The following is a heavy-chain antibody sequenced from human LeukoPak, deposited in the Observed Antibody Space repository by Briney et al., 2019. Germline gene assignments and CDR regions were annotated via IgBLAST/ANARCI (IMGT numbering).Heavy chain of an antibody. Sequence: SVKVSCKASGGTFSSYAISWVRQAPGQGLEWMGGIIPIFGIANYAQKFQGRVTITTDESTSTAYMELSSLRSEDTAVYYCARTAETIYYYDSSGYEPTFDYWGQGTLVTVSS. J-gene: IGHJ4*02. D-gene: IGHD3-22*01. CDR1: GGTFSSYA. V-gene: IGHV1-69*05. CDR3: ARTAETIYYYDSSGYEPTFDY. CDR2: IIPIFGIA.